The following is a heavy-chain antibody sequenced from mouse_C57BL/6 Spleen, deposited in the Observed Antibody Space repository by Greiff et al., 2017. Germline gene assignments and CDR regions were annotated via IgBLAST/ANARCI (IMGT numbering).Heavy chain of an antibody. CDR1: GYTFTDYN. CDR2: INPKNGGP. Sequence: EVKLQESGPELVKPGASVKIPCKASGYTFTDYNMEWVTQSHGKSLEWIGDINPKNGGPIYNQKFQGKATLTVDKSSSTAYMELRSLTSEDTAVYYCARRYYSNYSFAYWGQGTLVTVSA. CDR3: ARRYYSNYSFAY. J-gene: IGHJ3*01. D-gene: IGHD2-5*01. V-gene: IGHV1-18*01.